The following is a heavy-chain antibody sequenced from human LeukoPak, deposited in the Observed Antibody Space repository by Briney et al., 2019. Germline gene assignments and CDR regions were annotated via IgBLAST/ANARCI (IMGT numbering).Heavy chain of an antibody. CDR3: VSTHCASPSCYSYYYSGLDV. CDR1: GGSISSGTHY. CDR2: IYNTGSA. V-gene: IGHV4-31*11. Sequence: PSETLSLTCAVSGGSISSGTHYWNWIRQHPGQGLEWIGHIYNTGSAYYNPSLMSRVSISIDTSENQFSLKLSSVTAADTAVYYCVSTHCASPSCYSYYYSGLDVWGQGTTVIVSS. D-gene: IGHD2-2*01. J-gene: IGHJ6*02.